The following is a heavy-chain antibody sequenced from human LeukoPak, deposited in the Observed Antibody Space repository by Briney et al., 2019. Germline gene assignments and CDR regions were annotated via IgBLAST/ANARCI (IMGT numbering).Heavy chain of an antibody. CDR3: AKDLYYGSGIPYYFDY. D-gene: IGHD3-10*01. J-gene: IGHJ4*02. CDR1: GFTFDDYA. V-gene: IGHV3-23*01. Sequence: GGSLRLSCAASGFTFDDYAMHWVRQAPGKGLEWVSAISGSGGSTYYADSVKGRFTISRDNSKNTLYLQMNSLRAEDTAVYYCAKDLYYGSGIPYYFDYWGQGTLVTVSS. CDR2: ISGSGGST.